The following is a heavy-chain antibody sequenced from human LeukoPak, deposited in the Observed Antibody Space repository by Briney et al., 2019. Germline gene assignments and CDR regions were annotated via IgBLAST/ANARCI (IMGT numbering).Heavy chain of an antibody. V-gene: IGHV3-30*02. D-gene: IGHD6-19*01. CDR2: IQYDGNKR. CDR3: ANTMYSSAWSPFDC. CDR1: TFTFSSYG. J-gene: IGHJ4*02. Sequence: PGGSLRLSCAASTFTFSSYGMHWVRQAPGKGLEWVAFIQYDGNKRYYADSVKGRFTISRDNSKNTLYLQMNSLRPEDTALYYCANTMYSSAWSPFDCWGRGTLVTVSS.